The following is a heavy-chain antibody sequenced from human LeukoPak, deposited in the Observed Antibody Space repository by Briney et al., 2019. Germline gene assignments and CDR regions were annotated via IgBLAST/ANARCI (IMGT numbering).Heavy chain of an antibody. CDR2: IHYSEST. Sequence: PSGTLPLTCTVSGGTISSYYWSWIRQPPGKGVEWIGHIHYSESTIYNPSLKSRVTVSEDTSKHQFSLKLTSVTAADSAVYYCARDVSCDPFDYWGQGTLVTVSS. D-gene: IGHD2-21*02. CDR3: ARDVSCDPFDY. CDR1: GGTISSYY. V-gene: IGHV4-59*12. J-gene: IGHJ4*02.